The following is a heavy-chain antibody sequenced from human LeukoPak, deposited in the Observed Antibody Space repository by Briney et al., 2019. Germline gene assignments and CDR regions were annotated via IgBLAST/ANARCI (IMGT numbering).Heavy chain of an antibody. V-gene: IGHV3-23*01. Sequence: GGSLRLSCAASGFTFSSYAMSWVRQAPGEGLEWVSAISTNGGSTYFADSVKGRFTITRDNSKNTLYLQMNSLRAEDTAVYYCARLRALCAFDIWGQGTMVTVSS. CDR3: ARLRALCAFDI. D-gene: IGHD3-16*01. CDR1: GFTFSSYA. CDR2: ISTNGGST. J-gene: IGHJ3*02.